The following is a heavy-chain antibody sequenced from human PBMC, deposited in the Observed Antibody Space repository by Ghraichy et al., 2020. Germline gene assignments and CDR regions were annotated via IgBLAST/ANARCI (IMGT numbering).Heavy chain of an antibody. Sequence: GESLNISCAASGFIFSTYAMSWVRQAPGKGLGWVSAISGGGSGTYYADSVKGRFTISRDNSKNMLYLQMNSLRAEDTAVYYCAKNKGSGWMYYFDYWGQGTLVTVSS. CDR1: GFIFSTYA. J-gene: IGHJ4*02. CDR2: ISGGGSGT. D-gene: IGHD6-19*01. V-gene: IGHV3-23*01. CDR3: AKNKGSGWMYYFDY.